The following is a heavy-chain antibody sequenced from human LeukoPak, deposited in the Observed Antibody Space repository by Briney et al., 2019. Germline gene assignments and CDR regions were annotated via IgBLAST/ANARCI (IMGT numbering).Heavy chain of an antibody. Sequence: GASVKVSCTASGGTFSSYAISWVRQAPGQGLEWMGRIIPILGIANYAQKFQGRVTITADKSTSTAYMELSSLRSDDTAVYYCARDFSALYYYDSSGYYPFGYWGQGTLVTVSS. J-gene: IGHJ4*02. D-gene: IGHD3-22*01. CDR2: IIPILGIA. CDR1: GGTFSSYA. V-gene: IGHV1-69*04. CDR3: ARDFSALYYYDSSGYYPFGY.